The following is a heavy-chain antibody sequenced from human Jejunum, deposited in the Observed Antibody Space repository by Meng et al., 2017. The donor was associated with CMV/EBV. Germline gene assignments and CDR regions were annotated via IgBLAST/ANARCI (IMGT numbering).Heavy chain of an antibody. CDR1: CYTFASYG. Sequence: VHLLPLGGEVKKPGASVRASCEASCYTFASYGISWLRQAPGQGLEWMGWYVNNVDTYSAQKFQGRVTMTTDTHTSTAFMELRSLRSDDTAVYYCARGTPGRSYSDYWGQGTLVTVSS. CDR2: YVNNVDT. D-gene: IGHD3-10*01. J-gene: IGHJ4*02. CDR3: ARGTPGRSYSDY. V-gene: IGHV1-18*01.